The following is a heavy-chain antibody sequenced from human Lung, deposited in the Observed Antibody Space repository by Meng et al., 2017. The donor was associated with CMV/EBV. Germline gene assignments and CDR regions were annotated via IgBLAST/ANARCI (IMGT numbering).Heavy chain of an antibody. CDR1: GYTFTDYK. D-gene: IGHD3-3*01. CDR3: ASKMYYDFWSAYRGTEGVDPFNI. J-gene: IGHJ3*02. Sequence: SVXVSXXASGYTFTDYKMHWVRQAPGQGLEWMGWISPNNGATNYAQKFQGRVTMTRDTSISTAYMELNRLTYDDTAVYYCASKMYYDFWSAYRGTEGVDPFNIWGQGTLVXVSS. CDR2: ISPNNGAT. V-gene: IGHV1-2*02.